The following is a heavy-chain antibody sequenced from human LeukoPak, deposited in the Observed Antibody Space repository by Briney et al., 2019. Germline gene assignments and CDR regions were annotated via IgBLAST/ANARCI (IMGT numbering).Heavy chain of an antibody. CDR1: GYTFTGYY. V-gene: IGHV1-2*02. Sequence: ASVKVSCKAFGYTFTGYYMHWVRQAPGQGPEWMGWINPNSGGTNYAQKFQGRVTMTRDTSISTAYMELSRLRSDDTAVYYCARDLGMVQFPFDPWGQGTLVTVSS. J-gene: IGHJ5*02. D-gene: IGHD5-24*01. CDR2: INPNSGGT. CDR3: ARDLGMVQFPFDP.